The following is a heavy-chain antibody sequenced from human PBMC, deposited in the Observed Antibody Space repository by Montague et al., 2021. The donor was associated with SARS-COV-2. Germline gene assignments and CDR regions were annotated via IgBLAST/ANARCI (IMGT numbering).Heavy chain of an antibody. CDR2: ISSSSYII. V-gene: IGHV3-21*01. CDR1: GFTFSSYS. J-gene: IGHJ6*02. D-gene: IGHD3-22*01. CDR3: AREIDGIALIVVVTPHYYYAMDV. Sequence: SLILSCAASGFTFSSYSMNWVRQAPVKGLEWVSSISSSSYIIYYXDSVKGRFTISSDNSKNSLYLQMNSLRAEDTAVYYCAREIDGIALIVVVTPHYYYAMDVWGQGTTVTVSS.